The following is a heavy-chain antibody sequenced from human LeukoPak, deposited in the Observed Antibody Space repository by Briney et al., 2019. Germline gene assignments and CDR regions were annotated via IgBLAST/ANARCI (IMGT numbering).Heavy chain of an antibody. CDR2: MHYSGST. D-gene: IGHD6-19*01. CDR3: CGSGWFAGPFGY. J-gene: IGHJ4*02. Sequence: SETLSLTCSVSGGSITKNGYYWGWIRQSPETGLEWIGSMHYSGSTYYNPSLNSRVTISGDTSKNQFSLKLTSVTAADTAVYYCCGSGWFAGPFGYWGQGALVTVSS. CDR1: GGSITKNGYY. V-gene: IGHV4-39*07.